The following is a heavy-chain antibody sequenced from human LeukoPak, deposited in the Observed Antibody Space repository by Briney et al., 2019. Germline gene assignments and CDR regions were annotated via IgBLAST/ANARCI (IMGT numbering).Heavy chain of an antibody. CDR3: ARGEVYSSSWYDYYYGMDV. CDR2: INHSGST. Sequence: SETLSLTCAVYGGSFGGYYWSWIRQPPGKGLEWIGEINHSGSTNYNPSLKSRVTISVDTSKNQFSLKLSSVTAADTAVYYCARGEVYSSSWYDYYYGMDVWGQGTTVTVSS. V-gene: IGHV4-34*01. CDR1: GGSFGGYY. D-gene: IGHD6-13*01. J-gene: IGHJ6*02.